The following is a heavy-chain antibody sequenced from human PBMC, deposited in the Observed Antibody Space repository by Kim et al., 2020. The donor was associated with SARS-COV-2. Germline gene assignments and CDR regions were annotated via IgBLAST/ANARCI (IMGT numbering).Heavy chain of an antibody. J-gene: IGHJ5*02. V-gene: IGHV7-4-1*02. CDR1: GYTFTSYA. CDR2: INTNTGNP. D-gene: IGHD3-3*01. CDR3: ARDLWEIFGVVISNPNWFDP. Sequence: ASVKVSCKASGYTFTSYAMNWVRQAPGQGLEWMGWINTNTGNPTYAQGFTGRFVFSLDTSVSTAYLQISSLKAEDTAVYYCARDLWEIFGVVISNPNWFDPWGQGTLVTVSS.